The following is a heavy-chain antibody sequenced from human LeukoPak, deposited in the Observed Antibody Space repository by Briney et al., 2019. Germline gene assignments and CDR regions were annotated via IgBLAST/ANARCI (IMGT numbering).Heavy chain of an antibody. CDR3: AGDISGNYFKWFDP. V-gene: IGHV3-23*01. D-gene: IGHD3-22*01. CDR2: ITGSGDST. J-gene: IGHJ5*02. Sequence: PGGSLRLSCVASGFTFSHAMNWVRQAPGKGLEWVSVITGSGDSTYYADSVKGRFTISRDNSKNTLYLQMNDLRAAGTAVYFCAGDISGNYFKWFDPWGQGTLVTVSS. CDR1: GFTFSHA.